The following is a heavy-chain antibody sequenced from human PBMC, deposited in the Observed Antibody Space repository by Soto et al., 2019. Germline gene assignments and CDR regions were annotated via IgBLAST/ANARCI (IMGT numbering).Heavy chain of an antibody. V-gene: IGHV4-39*01. J-gene: IGHJ5*02. CDR2: VYYNENT. CDR1: GCSISSFTYY. CDR3: ARRERYYGSPGWFDP. D-gene: IGHD3-9*01. Sequence: LSLPCSVSGCSISSFTYYWVFIRQPPGKGLEWIGTVYYNENTYYNPSLKSRVTITVDTAKNQFSLSLRSVTAADTAMYFCARRERYYGSPGWFDPWGPGTLVTVSS.